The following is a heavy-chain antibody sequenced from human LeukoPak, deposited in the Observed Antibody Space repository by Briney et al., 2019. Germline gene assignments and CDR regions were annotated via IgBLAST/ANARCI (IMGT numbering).Heavy chain of an antibody. CDR2: IWYDGSNE. Sequence: PGRSLRLSCAASGFMFSNYGMHWVRQAPGKGLEWVSVIWYDGSNEYYADSVKGRFTISRDNSKNTLYLQMNSLRPEDTAVYYCARALPDYYDGSGYYDYWGQGTLVTVSS. V-gene: IGHV3-33*01. CDR1: GFMFSNYG. J-gene: IGHJ4*02. CDR3: ARALPDYYDGSGYYDY. D-gene: IGHD3-22*01.